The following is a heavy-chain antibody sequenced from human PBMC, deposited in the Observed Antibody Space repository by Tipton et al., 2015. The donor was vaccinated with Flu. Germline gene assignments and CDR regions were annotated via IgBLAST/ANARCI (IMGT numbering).Heavy chain of an antibody. J-gene: IGHJ6*04. CDR3: ARKVGDV. V-gene: IGHV3-7*01. Sequence: SLRLSCAASGFTFSSYWMNWVRQAPGKGLEWVANIKQDGSEIHYVGSVRGRFTISRDNSKNSLSLQMNSLRAEDTAVYYCARKVGDVWGKGTTVTVSS. CDR1: GFTFSSYW. CDR2: IKQDGSEI.